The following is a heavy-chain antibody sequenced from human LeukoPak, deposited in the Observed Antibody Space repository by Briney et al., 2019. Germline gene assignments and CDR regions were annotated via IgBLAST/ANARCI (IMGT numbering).Heavy chain of an antibody. D-gene: IGHD3-22*01. V-gene: IGHV4-59*01. CDR2: IYYSGST. Sequence: PSETLSLTCTVSGGSISSYYWSWIRQPPGKGLEWIGYIYYSGSTNYNPSLKSRVTISVDTSKNQFSLKLSSVTAADTAVYYCARDYYDSSGYYYGWWDYWGQGTLVTVSS. CDR1: GGSISSYY. J-gene: IGHJ4*02. CDR3: ARDYYDSSGYYYGWWDY.